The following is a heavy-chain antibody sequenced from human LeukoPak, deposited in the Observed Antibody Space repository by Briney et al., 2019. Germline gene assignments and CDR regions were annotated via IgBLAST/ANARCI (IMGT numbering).Heavy chain of an antibody. CDR3: AKDNGDYEAYFDY. V-gene: IGHV3-23*01. Sequence: GGSLRLSCAASGFTFSSYAMSWVRQAPGKGLEWVSAISGSGGSTYYADSVKGRFTISRNNSKNTLYLQMNSLRAEDTAVYYCAKDNGDYEAYFDYWGQGTLVTVSS. D-gene: IGHD4-17*01. J-gene: IGHJ4*02. CDR2: ISGSGGST. CDR1: GFTFSSYA.